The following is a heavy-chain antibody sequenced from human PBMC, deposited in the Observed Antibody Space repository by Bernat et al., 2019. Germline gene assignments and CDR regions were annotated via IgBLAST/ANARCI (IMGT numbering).Heavy chain of an antibody. CDR1: GFTFSDYY. CDR2: ISSSSSYT. Sequence: QVQLVESGGGLVKPGGSLRLSCAASGFTFSDYYMSWIRQAPGKGLDWVSYISSSSSYTNYADSVRGRFTISRDNAKKSLYLQMNGLRAEDTAVYYCARGTCASAPYMDVWGKGTTVTVSS. J-gene: IGHJ6*03. CDR3: ARGTCASAPYMDV. V-gene: IGHV3-11*05.